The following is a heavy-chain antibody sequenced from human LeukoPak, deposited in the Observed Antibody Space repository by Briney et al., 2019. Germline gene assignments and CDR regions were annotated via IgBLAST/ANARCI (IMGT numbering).Heavy chain of an antibody. J-gene: IGHJ3*02. CDR2: INHSGST. CDR3: ARGGTDSSGYFTRVYRDAFDI. D-gene: IGHD3-22*01. V-gene: IGHV4-39*07. Sequence: SETLSLTCTVSGGSISSSSYYWGWIRQPPGKGLEWIGEINHSGSTNYNPSLKSRVTISVDTSKNQFSLKLSSVTAADTAVYYCARGGTDSSGYFTRVYRDAFDIWGQGTMVTVSS. CDR1: GGSISSSSYY.